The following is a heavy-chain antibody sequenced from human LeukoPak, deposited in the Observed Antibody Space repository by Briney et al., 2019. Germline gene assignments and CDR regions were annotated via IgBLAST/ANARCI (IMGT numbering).Heavy chain of an antibody. CDR1: GGSFSGYY. Sequence: SETLSLTCAVYGGSFSGYYWSWIRQPPGKGLEWIGEINHSGSTNYNPSLKSRVTISVDTSKNQFSLKLSSVPAADTAVYYCARVYYSNSYDYWYFDLWGRGTLVTVSS. CDR2: INHSGST. CDR3: ARVYYSNSYDYWYFDL. V-gene: IGHV4-34*01. D-gene: IGHD6-13*01. J-gene: IGHJ2*01.